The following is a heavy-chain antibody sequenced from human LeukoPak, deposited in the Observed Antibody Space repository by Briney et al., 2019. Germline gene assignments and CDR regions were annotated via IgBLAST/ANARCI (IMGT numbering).Heavy chain of an antibody. CDR2: ISAYNGNT. V-gene: IGHV1-18*01. D-gene: IGHD5-18*01. Sequence: ASVNVSCKASGYTFSIYTVAWVPQAPGQGLEWMGWISAYNGNTNYAQKFQGRVTMTTDTSTSTGYMELRSLRSDDTAVYYCARAGYSYGYLGYFDYWGQGTLVTVSS. J-gene: IGHJ4*02. CDR3: ARAGYSYGYLGYFDY. CDR1: GYTFSIYT.